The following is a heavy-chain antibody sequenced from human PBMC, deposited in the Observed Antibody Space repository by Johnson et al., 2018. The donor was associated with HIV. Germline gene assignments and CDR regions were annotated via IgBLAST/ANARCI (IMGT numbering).Heavy chain of an antibody. CDR2: IYSGGST. CDR1: GFTVSSNY. CDR3: ARDPTTQNSRLTGDFGAFDI. J-gene: IGHJ3*02. Sequence: MLLVESGGGLVKPGGSLRLSCAASGFTVSSNYMSWVRQAPGKGLEWVSVIYSGGSTYYADSVKGRFTISRDNSKNTLYLQMNSLRAEDTAVYYCARDPTTQNSRLTGDFGAFDIWGQGTMVTVSS. V-gene: IGHV3-66*01. D-gene: IGHD7-27*01.